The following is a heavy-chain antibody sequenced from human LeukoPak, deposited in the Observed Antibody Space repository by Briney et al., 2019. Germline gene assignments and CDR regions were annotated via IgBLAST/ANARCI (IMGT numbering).Heavy chain of an antibody. CDR2: ISASGLTI. J-gene: IGHJ4*02. D-gene: IGHD2-8*02. CDR3: ARERPKLEVFDY. CDR1: GFTFGDFY. V-gene: IGHV3-11*04. Sequence: PGGSLRLSCAASGFTFGDFYMSWIRQAPGKGLEWISHISASGLTIYYADSVKGRFTISRDNAKNSLYLQMNSLRAEDTAVYYCARERPKLEVFDYWGQGTLVTVSS.